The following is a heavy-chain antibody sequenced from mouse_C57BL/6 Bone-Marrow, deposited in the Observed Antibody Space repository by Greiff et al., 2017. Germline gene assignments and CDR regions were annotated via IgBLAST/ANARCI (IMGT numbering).Heavy chain of an antibody. Sequence: EVQLVESGGGLVQSGRSLRLSCATSGFTFSDFYMEWVRQAPGKGLEWIAASRNKANDYTTEYSASVKGRFIVSRDTSQSILYLQMNALRAEDTAIYYCARGITTVVARTDWYFDVWGTGTTVTVSS. CDR2: SRNKANDYTT. CDR3: ARGITTVVARTDWYFDV. CDR1: GFTFSDFY. D-gene: IGHD1-1*01. J-gene: IGHJ1*03. V-gene: IGHV7-1*01.